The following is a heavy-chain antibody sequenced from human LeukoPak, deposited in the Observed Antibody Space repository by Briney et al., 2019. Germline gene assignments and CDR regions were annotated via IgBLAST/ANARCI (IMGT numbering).Heavy chain of an antibody. CDR1: GGSISSYY. CDR3: AGGTFYYFDY. D-gene: IGHD1-26*01. J-gene: IGHJ4*02. V-gene: IGHV4-59*01. Sequence: PSETLSLTCTVSGGSISSYYWSWIRQPPGKGVEWIGYVYYSGSAHYNPSLKSRVTISVDTSKNQFSLKVSSVTAADTAIYYCAGGTFYYFDYWGQGTLVTAST. CDR2: VYYSGSA.